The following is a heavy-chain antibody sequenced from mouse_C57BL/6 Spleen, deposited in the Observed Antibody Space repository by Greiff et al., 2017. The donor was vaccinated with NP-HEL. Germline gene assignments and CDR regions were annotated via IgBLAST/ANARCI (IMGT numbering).Heavy chain of an antibody. D-gene: IGHD2-5*01. V-gene: IGHV1-55*01. CDR3: ARRRAYYSNYEGYFDY. CDR1: GYTFTSYW. Sequence: QVQLQQPGAELVKPGASVKMSCKASGYTFTSYWITWVKQRPGQGLEWIGDIYPGSGSTNYNEKFKSKATLTVDTSSSTAYMQLSSLTSEDSAVYYCARRRAYYSNYEGYFDYWGQGTTLTVSS. CDR2: IYPGSGST. J-gene: IGHJ2*01.